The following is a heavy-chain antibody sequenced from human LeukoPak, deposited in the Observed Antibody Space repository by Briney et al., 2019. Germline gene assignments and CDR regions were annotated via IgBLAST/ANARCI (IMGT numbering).Heavy chain of an antibody. J-gene: IGHJ5*02. CDR3: ARTSHCSSTSCYSSSFDP. CDR1: GYTFTSYG. CDR2: ISAYNGNT. D-gene: IGHD2-2*01. V-gene: IGHV1-18*01. Sequence: ASVKVSCKASGYTFTSYGISWVRQAPGQGLEWMGWISAYNGNTNYAQKLQGRVTMTTDTSTSTAYMELRSLRSDDTAVYYCARTSHCSSTSCYSSSFDPWGQGTLVTVSS.